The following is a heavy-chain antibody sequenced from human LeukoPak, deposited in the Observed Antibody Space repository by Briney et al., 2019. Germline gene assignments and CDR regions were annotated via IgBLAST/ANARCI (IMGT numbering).Heavy chain of an antibody. J-gene: IGHJ4*02. Sequence: SETLSLTCAVYGGSMSPYHWGWIRQPPGKGLEWTGYIYYSGSTNYNPSLKSRVTISVDTSKNQFSLKLSSVTAADTAIYYCARAVSGRFDYWGQGTLVTVSS. D-gene: IGHD6-19*01. CDR1: GGSMSPYH. V-gene: IGHV4-59*12. CDR3: ARAVSGRFDY. CDR2: IYYSGST.